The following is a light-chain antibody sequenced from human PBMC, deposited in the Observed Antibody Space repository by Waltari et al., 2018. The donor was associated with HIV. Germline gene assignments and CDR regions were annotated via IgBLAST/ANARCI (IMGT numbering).Light chain of an antibody. J-gene: IGLJ2*01. CDR3: ASWDDSLNGPV. V-gene: IGLV1-44*01. Sequence: QSVLTQPPSKSGTPGQRVTISCSGSSSNIGSNTVSWFQQFPGKAPKVVIYGKNQRPSGVPDRFSGSKSGTSASLAIGGLQSEDEADYYCASWDDSLNGPVFGGGTTLTVL. CDR2: GKN. CDR1: SSNIGSNT.